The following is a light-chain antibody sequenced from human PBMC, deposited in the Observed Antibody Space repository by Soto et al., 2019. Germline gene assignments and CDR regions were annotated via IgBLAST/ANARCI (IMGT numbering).Light chain of an antibody. Sequence: QSALTQPPSASGSPGQSVTISCTGTSSDVGGCKFVSWYQQYPAKTPQLIIYEVNKRPSGVPDRLSGSKSGNTASLTVSGRQAEDEAYYYCSSCAGSNNPYVFGTGSKVTV. CDR2: EVN. V-gene: IGLV2-8*01. CDR3: SSCAGSNNPYV. J-gene: IGLJ1*01. CDR1: SSDVGGCKF.